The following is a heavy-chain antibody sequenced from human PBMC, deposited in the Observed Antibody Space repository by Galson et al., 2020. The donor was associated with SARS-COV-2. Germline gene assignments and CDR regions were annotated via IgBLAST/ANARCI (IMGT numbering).Heavy chain of an antibody. J-gene: IGHJ2*01. CDR1: GFTFTSYG. Sequence: GESLKISCAASGFTFTSYGMHWVRQAPGKGLEWVTFILYDGSNQYYADSVKGRFTISRDISKNTLYLHMNRLRAEDTAIYYCAKERGYTNYDWYFDLWGRGALVTVSS. CDR3: AKERGYTNYDWYFDL. V-gene: IGHV3-30*02. CDR2: ILYDGSNQ. D-gene: IGHD2-2*02.